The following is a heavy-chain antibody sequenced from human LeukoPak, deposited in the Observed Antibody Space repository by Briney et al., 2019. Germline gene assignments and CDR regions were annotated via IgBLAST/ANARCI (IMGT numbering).Heavy chain of an antibody. CDR2: IIPIFGTA. CDR3: ARGGDYDILTGYRSDYYYYYMDV. Sequence: GASVKVSCKASGGTFSGYAISWVRQAPGQGLEWMGGIIPIFGTANYAQKFRGRVTITTDESTSTAYMELSSLRSEDTAVYYCARGGDYDILTGYRSDYYYYYMDVWGKGTTVTVSS. V-gene: IGHV1-69*05. D-gene: IGHD3-9*01. CDR1: GGTFSGYA. J-gene: IGHJ6*03.